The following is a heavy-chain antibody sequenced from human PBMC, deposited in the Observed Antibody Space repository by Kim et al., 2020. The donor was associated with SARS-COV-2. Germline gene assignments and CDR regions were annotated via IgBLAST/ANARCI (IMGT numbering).Heavy chain of an antibody. CDR2: IYYSGNS. Sequence: SETLSLTCTVSGASRSSSSLYWGWIRQPPGKGLEWIGSIYYSGNSYYNPSLKSRVTISVDTSTNQFSLNLNSVTAADMAVYFCARRTMSYSVSSGYPWTFDSWGQGTLVTVSS. CDR3: ARRTMSYSVSSGYPWTFDS. CDR1: GASRSSSSLY. D-gene: IGHD3-22*01. V-gene: IGHV4-39*01. J-gene: IGHJ4*02.